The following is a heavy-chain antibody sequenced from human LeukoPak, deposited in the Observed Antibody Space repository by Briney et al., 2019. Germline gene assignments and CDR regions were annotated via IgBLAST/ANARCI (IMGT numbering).Heavy chain of an antibody. CDR3: AKLRDGYGTGC. Sequence: GGSLRLSCAASGFTFSNYGMSWVRQAPEKGLEWVSSISGNGGSTYYADSVKGRFTISRDNSKNTLSLQMNSLRAEDTALYYCAKLRDGYGTGCWGQGTLVTVSS. V-gene: IGHV3-23*01. D-gene: IGHD1-1*01. CDR2: ISGNGGST. CDR1: GFTFSNYG. J-gene: IGHJ4*02.